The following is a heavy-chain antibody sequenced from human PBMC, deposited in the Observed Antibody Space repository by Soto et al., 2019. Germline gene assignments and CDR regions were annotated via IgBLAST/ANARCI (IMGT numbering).Heavy chain of an antibody. CDR3: AKDRSVTTEVLDY. CDR2: ISTSSKTI. V-gene: IGHV3-48*02. J-gene: IGHJ4*02. D-gene: IGHD4-17*01. CDR1: GFSFSSYS. Sequence: GGSLRHSYAASGFSFSSYSMNWVRQAPGKGLEWVASISTSSKTIYYSDSVKGRFTISRDNAKNSLFLQMNSLRDEDTAVYYCAKDRSVTTEVLDYWGQGTLVTVSS.